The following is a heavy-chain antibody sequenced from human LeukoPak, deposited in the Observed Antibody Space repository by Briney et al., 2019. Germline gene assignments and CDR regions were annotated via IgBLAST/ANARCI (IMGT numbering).Heavy chain of an antibody. D-gene: IGHD3-10*01. CDR2: ISSNGGST. CDR3: ARYELGAFDI. Sequence: GGSLRLSCAASGFTFSSYAMHWVRQAPGKGLEYVSAISSNGGSTYYANSVKGRFTISRDNSKNTLYLQMGSLRAEDMAVYYCARYELGAFDIWGQGTMVTVSS. CDR1: GFTFSSYA. J-gene: IGHJ3*02. V-gene: IGHV3-64*01.